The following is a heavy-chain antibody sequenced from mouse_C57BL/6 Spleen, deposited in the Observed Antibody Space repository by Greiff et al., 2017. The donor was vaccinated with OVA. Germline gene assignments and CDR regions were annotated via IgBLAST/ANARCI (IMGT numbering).Heavy chain of an antibody. CDR2: IWWDDDK. D-gene: IGHD1-1*01. Sequence: QVTLKESGPGILQPSQTLSLTCSFSGFSLSTFGMGVGWIRQPSGKGLEWLAHIWWDDDKYYNPALKSRLTISKDTSKNQVFLKIANVDTADTATYYCARMRDYGSHYAMDYWGQGTSVTVSS. CDR1: GFSLSTFGMG. CDR3: ARMRDYGSHYAMDY. V-gene: IGHV8-8*01. J-gene: IGHJ4*01.